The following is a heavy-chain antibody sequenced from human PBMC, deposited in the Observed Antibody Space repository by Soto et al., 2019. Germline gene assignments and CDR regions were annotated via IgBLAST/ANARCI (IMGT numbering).Heavy chain of an antibody. Sequence: QVQLVQSGAEVKKPGASVKVSCKASGYTFTGHYIHWVRQAPEQGPEWMGEISCETGGTKYAQKFQGRVTMTRDTSNTPVYMELSNLSPDDTAVYYCGKGRKGQPGLFFWGQGTLVTVSS. CDR2: ISCETGGT. CDR1: GYTFTGHY. CDR3: GKGRKGQPGLFF. V-gene: IGHV1-2*02. J-gene: IGHJ4*02. D-gene: IGHD2-2*01.